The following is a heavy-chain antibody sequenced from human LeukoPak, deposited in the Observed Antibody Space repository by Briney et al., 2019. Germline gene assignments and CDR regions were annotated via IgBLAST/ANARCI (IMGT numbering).Heavy chain of an antibody. CDR2: IHSSGAT. Sequence: GGSLRLSCAASGFTGSNNYVSWVRQAPGMGLEWVSAIHSSGATCYADSVKGRFTISRDTSKNTLYLQISSLRVEDTAVYCTVFGDSNHWGQGTPVTVSS. D-gene: IGHD4-17*01. J-gene: IGHJ5*02. CDR3: VFGDSNH. V-gene: IGHV3-53*01. CDR1: GFTGSNNY.